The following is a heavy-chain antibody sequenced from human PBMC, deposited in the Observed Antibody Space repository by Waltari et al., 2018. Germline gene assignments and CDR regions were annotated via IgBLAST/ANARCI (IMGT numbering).Heavy chain of an antibody. CDR1: GFSLCNFG. J-gene: IGHJ5*02. CDR3: AKDAFGNTYLDH. CDR2: IWFDGSKT. V-gene: IGHV3-33*06. D-gene: IGHD3-10*01. Sequence: QVQLVESGGGVVQPGMSLRLSCAASGFSLCNFGMHWVRQAPGKGLEWVALIWFDGSKTYYADSVRGRFTISRDNSKNTLYLDIHSLRVDDTAIYFCAKDAFGNTYLDHWGQGTLVTVSS.